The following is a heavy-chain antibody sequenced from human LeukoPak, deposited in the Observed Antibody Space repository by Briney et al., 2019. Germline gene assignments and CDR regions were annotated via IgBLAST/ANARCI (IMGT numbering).Heavy chain of an antibody. D-gene: IGHD4-23*01. V-gene: IGHV1-2*02. CDR1: GYTFTDYY. CDR2: INPDSGGT. CDR3: ASPCVETPSLGALDY. J-gene: IGHJ4*02. Sequence: ASVKVSCKASGYTFTDYYMRWGRQAPGQGLEWMGWINPDSGGTNYAQNFQGRVTMTRDTSNSTAYMELSRLRSEGTALYYCASPCVETPSLGALDYWGQGTLVTASS.